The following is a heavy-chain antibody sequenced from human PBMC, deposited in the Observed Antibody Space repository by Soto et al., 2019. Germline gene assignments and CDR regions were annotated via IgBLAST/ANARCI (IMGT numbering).Heavy chain of an antibody. CDR3: AARYCSAATCFNPGAY. CDR2: IIPILAVT. D-gene: IGHD2-8*02. Sequence: QVQLVQSGAEVKKPGSSVKVSCKVSGDTFNTYTIIWVRQAPGQGLEWMGRIIPILAVTTYSRKFQGRLSITADESTSTAYMEVSSLRSEDTAIYYCAARYCSAATCFNPGAYWGQGTLVAVSS. V-gene: IGHV1-69*02. CDR1: GDTFNTYT. J-gene: IGHJ4*02.